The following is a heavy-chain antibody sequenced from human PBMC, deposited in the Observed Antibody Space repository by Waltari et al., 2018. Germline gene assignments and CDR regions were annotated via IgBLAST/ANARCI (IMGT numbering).Heavy chain of an antibody. CDR1: GFTFSSYG. J-gene: IGHJ4*02. CDR2: IWYDGSNK. CDR3: ARVLKLGGRLLLPGY. Sequence: QVQLVESGGGVVQPGRSLRLSCAASGFTFSSYGMHWVRQAPGKGLEGVAVIWYDGSNKYYADSVKGRFTISRDNSKNTLYLQMNSLRAEDTAVYYCARVLKLGGRLLLPGYWGQGTLVTVSS. D-gene: IGHD2-15*01. V-gene: IGHV3-33*01.